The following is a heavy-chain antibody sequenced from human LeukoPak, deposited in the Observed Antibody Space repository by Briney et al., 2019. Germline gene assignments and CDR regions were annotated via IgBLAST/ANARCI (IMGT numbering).Heavy chain of an antibody. Sequence: PSETLSLTCTVSGDSISSYYWSWIRQPPGKGLEWIGYIYYSGSTNYNPSLKSRVTISVDTSKNQFSLKLSSVTAADTAVYYCARGSYYGSGSPPDYWGQGTLVTVSS. CDR1: GDSISSYY. V-gene: IGHV4-59*08. CDR3: ARGSYYGSGSPPDY. J-gene: IGHJ4*02. CDR2: IYYSGST. D-gene: IGHD3-10*01.